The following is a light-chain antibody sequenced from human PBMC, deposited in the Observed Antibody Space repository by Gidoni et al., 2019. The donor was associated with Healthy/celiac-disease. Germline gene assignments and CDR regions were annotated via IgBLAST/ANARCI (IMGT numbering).Light chain of an antibody. V-gene: IGKV1-9*01. CDR3: QQDDSYPIT. J-gene: IGKJ1*01. CDR1: QYISIY. CDR2: AAS. Sequence: DIQFTQSPSFLSASVGDRVTITCLASQYISIYLSWYQQKPGKAPKLLIYAASTLKSGVPSRFSGSGSGTEFTLTISSLQPEDVATYYCQQDDSYPITFGQGTKVEIK.